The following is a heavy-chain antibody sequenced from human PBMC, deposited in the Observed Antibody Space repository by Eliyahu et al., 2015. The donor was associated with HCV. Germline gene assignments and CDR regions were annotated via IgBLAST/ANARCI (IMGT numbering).Heavy chain of an antibody. J-gene: IGHJ3*02. D-gene: IGHD1-1*01. CDR3: ALERRQRGAFDI. V-gene: IGHV4-39*01. Sequence: QLQLQESGPGLVKPSETLSLNCTVSGASIRSSDYFWGWIRQPPGKGLEWIGSFYYGGSTYYNPSLNSRVTIAMDTFKNQFSLRLSSVTAADTAVYYCALERRQRGAFDIWGQGTMVT. CDR2: FYYGGST. CDR1: GASIRSSDYF.